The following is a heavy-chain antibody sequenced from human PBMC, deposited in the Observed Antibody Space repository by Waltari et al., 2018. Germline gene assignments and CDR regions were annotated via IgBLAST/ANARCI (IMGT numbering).Heavy chain of an antibody. J-gene: IGHJ3*02. CDR1: GFPFSRYA. Sequence: EVQLLESGGGLVQPGGSLRLSCSASGFPFSRYAMSWVRQAPGKGVEWVSVIYSGGSTYYADSVKGRFTISRDNSKNTLYLQMNSLRAEDTAVYYCAKGVMYFDWLEGAFDIWGQGTMVTVSS. D-gene: IGHD3-9*01. V-gene: IGHV3-23*03. CDR2: IYSGGST. CDR3: AKGVMYFDWLEGAFDI.